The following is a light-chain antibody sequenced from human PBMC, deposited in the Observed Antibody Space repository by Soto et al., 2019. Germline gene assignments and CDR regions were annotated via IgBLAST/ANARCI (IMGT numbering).Light chain of an antibody. CDR3: QSYDSSLSGVV. Sequence: QAVLTQPPSVSGAPGQRVTISCTGSSSNIGAGYDVHWYQQLPGTAPKLLIYGNSNRPSGVPDQFSGSKSGTSASLVITGLQAEDEAEYYCQSYDSSLSGVVFGGGTKVTV. J-gene: IGLJ2*01. CDR1: SSNIGAGYD. CDR2: GNS. V-gene: IGLV1-40*01.